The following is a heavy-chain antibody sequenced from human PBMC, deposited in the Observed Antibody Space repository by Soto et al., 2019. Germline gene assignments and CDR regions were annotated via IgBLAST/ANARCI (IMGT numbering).Heavy chain of an antibody. V-gene: IGHV4-59*01. CDR1: GGSISSYY. D-gene: IGHD6-6*01. J-gene: IGHJ6*03. CDR3: ARGGGRAARGLYYYYYMDV. CDR2: IYYSGST. Sequence: PSETLSLTCTVSGGSISSYYWSWIRQPPGKGLEWIGYIYYSGSTNYNPSLKSRVTISVDTSKNQFSLKLSSVTAADTAVYYCARGGGRAARGLYYYYYMDVWGKGTKVTVSS.